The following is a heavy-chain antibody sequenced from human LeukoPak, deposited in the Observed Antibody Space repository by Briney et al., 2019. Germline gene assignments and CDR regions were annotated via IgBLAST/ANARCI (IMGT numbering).Heavy chain of an antibody. CDR1: GYTFTSYG. J-gene: IGHJ3*02. Sequence: EASVKVSCKASGYTFTSYGISWVRQAPGQGLEWMGGIIPIFGTANYAQKFQGRVTITADKSTSTAYMELSSLRSEDTAVYYCARDRYYDSSGYPRNAFDIWGQGTMVTVSS. D-gene: IGHD3-22*01. CDR2: IIPIFGTA. CDR3: ARDRYYDSSGYPRNAFDI. V-gene: IGHV1-69*06.